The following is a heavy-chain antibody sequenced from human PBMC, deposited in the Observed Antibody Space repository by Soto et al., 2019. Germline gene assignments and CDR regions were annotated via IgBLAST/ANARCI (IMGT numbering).Heavy chain of an antibody. D-gene: IGHD2-2*01. V-gene: IGHV3-7*04. CDR1: GFSFSSYW. CDR2: IKQDGSEK. Sequence: EAQLVGSGGGLVQPGGSLKLSCAASGFSFSSYWMSWVRQVPGKGLEWMANIKQDGSEKHHLDSVKGRFTISRDNAKNSLYLQMNSLRVEDSAVYYCVREEYHFFGMDVWDQGTTVTVSS. J-gene: IGHJ6*02. CDR3: VREEYHFFGMDV.